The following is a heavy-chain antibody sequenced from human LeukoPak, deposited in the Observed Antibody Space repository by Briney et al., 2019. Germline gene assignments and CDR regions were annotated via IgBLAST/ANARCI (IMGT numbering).Heavy chain of an antibody. CDR2: LYYSGST. CDR3: ARHGGGPVYYHDTQEQYFDY. Sequence: PSETLSLTCTVSGGFIRSYYWSWIRQSPGKGLEWIGYLYYSGSTNCNPSLKSRVTISVDTSTNQFSLKLSSVTAADTAVYYCARHGGGPVYYHDTQEQYFDYWGRGTLVTVSS. J-gene: IGHJ4*02. D-gene: IGHD3-22*01. CDR1: GGFIRSYY. V-gene: IGHV4-59*08.